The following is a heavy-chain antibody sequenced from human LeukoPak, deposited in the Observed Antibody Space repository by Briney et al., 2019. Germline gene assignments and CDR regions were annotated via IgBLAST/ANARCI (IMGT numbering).Heavy chain of an antibody. D-gene: IGHD6-19*01. CDR1: GFTFSSYA. V-gene: IGHV3-23*01. J-gene: IGHJ4*02. CDR2: ISGSGGST. CDR3: AKDHPPAVAGHRDIDY. Sequence: GGSLTLSCAASGFTFSSYAMSWVRQAPGKGLEWVSAISGSGGSTYYADSVKGRFTISGDNSKNTLYLQMNILRAEDTAVYYCAKDHPPAVAGHRDIDYWGQGTLVTVSS.